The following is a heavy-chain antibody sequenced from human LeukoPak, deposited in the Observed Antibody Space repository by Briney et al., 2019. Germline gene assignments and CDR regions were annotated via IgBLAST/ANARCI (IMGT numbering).Heavy chain of an antibody. CDR3: AHYSNYGAGSFDY. Sequence: GGSLRLSCAASGFTFSSYGMPWVRQAPGKGLEWVAFIRYDGSNKYYADAVKGRFTISRDNSKNTLYLQMNSLRAEDTAGDYCAHYSNYGAGSFDYWGQGTLVTVSS. D-gene: IGHD4-11*01. CDR2: IRYDGSNK. J-gene: IGHJ4*02. CDR1: GFTFSSYG. V-gene: IGHV3-30*02.